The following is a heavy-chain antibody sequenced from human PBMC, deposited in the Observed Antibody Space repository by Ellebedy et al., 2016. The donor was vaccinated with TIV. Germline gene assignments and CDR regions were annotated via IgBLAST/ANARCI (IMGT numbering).Heavy chain of an antibody. CDR2: INHSGST. J-gene: IGHJ4*02. Sequence: GSLRLSXAVYAGSFSGYYWTWIRQPPGKGLEWIGEINHSGSTNYNPSLKSRVTMSVDTSKNQFSLKLSSVTAADTAVYYCARQGGYCSGGSRYTLDYWGQGTLVTVSS. CDR3: ARQGGYCSGGSRYTLDY. CDR1: AGSFSGYY. V-gene: IGHV4-34*01. D-gene: IGHD2-15*01.